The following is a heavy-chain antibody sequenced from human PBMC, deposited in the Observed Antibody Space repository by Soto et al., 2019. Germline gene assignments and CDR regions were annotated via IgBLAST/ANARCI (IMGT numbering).Heavy chain of an antibody. V-gene: IGHV4-59*04. D-gene: IGHD6-13*01. Sequence: LSLTCTVSGGSISSYYWSWIRQPPGKGLEWIGYIYYSGSTYYNPSLKSRVTISVDTSKNQFSLKLSSVTAADTAVYYCARGGGGNGSWFNCYYYGMDVWGQGTTVTVSS. CDR2: IYYSGST. CDR3: ARGGGGNGSWFNCYYYGMDV. CDR1: GGSISSYY. J-gene: IGHJ6*02.